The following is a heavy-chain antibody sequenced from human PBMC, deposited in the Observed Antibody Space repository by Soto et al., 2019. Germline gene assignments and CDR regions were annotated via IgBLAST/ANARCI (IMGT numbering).Heavy chain of an antibody. Sequence: QVKLVQSGAEVKKPGSSVKVSCKASGGTFSSYAISWVRQAPGQGLEWMGGIIPIFGTANYAQKFQGRVTITADESTSTAYMELSSLRSEDTAVYYCARLLGYCISTSCYHYGMDVWGQGTTVTVSS. CDR1: GGTFSSYA. V-gene: IGHV1-69*12. D-gene: IGHD2-2*01. J-gene: IGHJ6*02. CDR2: IIPIFGTA. CDR3: ARLLGYCISTSCYHYGMDV.